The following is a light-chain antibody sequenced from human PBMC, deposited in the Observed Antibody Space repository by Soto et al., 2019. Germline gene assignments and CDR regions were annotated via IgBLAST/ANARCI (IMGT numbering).Light chain of an antibody. CDR3: QQYGSSPLT. Sequence: EIVLTQSPGTLSLSPGERATLSCRASQSVSSNYLAWFQQKPGQAPRFVIYGASSRATGIPDRFSGSGSGTDFTLPISRLEPEDFAVYYCQQYGSSPLTFGGGTKVEIK. CDR1: QSVSSNY. V-gene: IGKV3-20*01. CDR2: GAS. J-gene: IGKJ4*01.